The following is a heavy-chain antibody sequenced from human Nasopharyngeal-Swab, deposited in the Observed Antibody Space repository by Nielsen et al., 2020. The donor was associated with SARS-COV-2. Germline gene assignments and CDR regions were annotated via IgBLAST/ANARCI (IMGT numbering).Heavy chain of an antibody. V-gene: IGHV4-59*04. CDR1: GGSISSYY. Sequence: SETPSLTCTVSGGSISSYYWSWIRQPPGKGLEWIGYIYYSGNTYYNPSLKSRVTISVEMSKNQFSLKLSSVTAADTAVYYCAGLYCSGGSCYSLFDYWGQGTLVTVSS. CDR3: AGLYCSGGSCYSLFDY. CDR2: IYYSGNT. D-gene: IGHD2-15*01. J-gene: IGHJ4*02.